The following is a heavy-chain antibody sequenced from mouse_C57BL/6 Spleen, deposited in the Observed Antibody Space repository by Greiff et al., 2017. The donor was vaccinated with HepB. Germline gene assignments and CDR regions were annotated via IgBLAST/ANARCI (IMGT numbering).Heavy chain of an antibody. CDR1: GFTFSSYA. Sequence: EVKVVESGGGLVKPGGSLKLSCAASGFTFSSYAMSWVRQTPEKRLEWVATISDGGSYTYYPDNVKGRFTISRDNAKNNLYLQMSHLKSEDTAMYYCARDLHYSNYETSYAMDYWGQGTSVTVSS. CDR3: ARDLHYSNYETSYAMDY. J-gene: IGHJ4*01. CDR2: ISDGGSYT. D-gene: IGHD2-5*01. V-gene: IGHV5-4*01.